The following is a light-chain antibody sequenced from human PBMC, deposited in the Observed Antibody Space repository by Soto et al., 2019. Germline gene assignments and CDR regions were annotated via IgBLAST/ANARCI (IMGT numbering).Light chain of an antibody. CDR1: QSVNSY. CDR2: DAS. V-gene: IGKV3-11*01. J-gene: IGKJ5*01. CDR3: QQRSNWIT. Sequence: EIVLTQSPATLSLSPGERATLSCRASQSVNSYLAWYQQRPGQAPRLLIYDASNRATGIPARFSGSGSGTDFTLTISSLEPEDFAIYYCQQRSNWITFGQGTRLEMK.